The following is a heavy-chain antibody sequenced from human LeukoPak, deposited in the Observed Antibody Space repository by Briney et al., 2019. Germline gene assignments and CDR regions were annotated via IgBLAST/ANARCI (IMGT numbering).Heavy chain of an antibody. J-gene: IGHJ3*02. V-gene: IGHV3-48*03. Sequence: GGSLRLSCAASGFTFSSYEMNWVRQAPGKGLEWISYISSSGGTIYYADSVKGRFTISRDNAKNSLYLQMNSLRAEDTAVYYCAHVKIRSGSPFDIWGQGTMVTVSS. D-gene: IGHD3-10*01. CDR1: GFTFSSYE. CDR2: ISSSGGTI. CDR3: AHVKIRSGSPFDI.